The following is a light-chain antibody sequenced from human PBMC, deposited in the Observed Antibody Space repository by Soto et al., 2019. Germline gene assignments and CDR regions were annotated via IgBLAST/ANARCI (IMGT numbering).Light chain of an antibody. Sequence: EIMMTQSPATLSVSPGERATLSCRASQSVSRNLAWYQQKPGQAPRLLIYGASSRATGIPARFSGSGSGTDFARTISSLESEDFSIYSCQQYNNWPPLTFGGGTKVEIK. CDR1: QSVSRN. CDR3: QQYNNWPPLT. CDR2: GAS. J-gene: IGKJ4*01. V-gene: IGKV3D-15*01.